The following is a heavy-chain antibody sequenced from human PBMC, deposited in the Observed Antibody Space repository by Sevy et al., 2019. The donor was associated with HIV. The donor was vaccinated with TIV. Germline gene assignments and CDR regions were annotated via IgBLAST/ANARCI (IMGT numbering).Heavy chain of an antibody. CDR3: ARQTTNYYDSSGYLGV. Sequence: ASVKVSCKGSGYTFTGYGISWVRQAPGQGLEWMGWISAYNGNTNYAQRLQGRVTMTTDTSTSTAYMELRSLRSDDTAVYYCARQTTNYYDSSGYLGVWGQGTTVTVSS. CDR2: ISAYNGNT. CDR1: GYTFTGYG. J-gene: IGHJ6*02. V-gene: IGHV1-18*01. D-gene: IGHD3-22*01.